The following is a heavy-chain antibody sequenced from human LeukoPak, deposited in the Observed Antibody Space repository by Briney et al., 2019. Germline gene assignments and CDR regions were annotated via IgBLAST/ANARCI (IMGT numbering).Heavy chain of an antibody. Sequence: PWGSLRLSCAASGFTFSNYAMSWVRQPPGKGLEWVSPISGSGGSTYYTDSVKGRFTISRDNSKNMQYLQMNSLRAEDTALYYCAKAPDYGGNSASYYFDYWGQGTLVTVSS. J-gene: IGHJ4*02. CDR2: ISGSGGST. V-gene: IGHV3-23*01. CDR3: AKAPDYGGNSASYYFDY. CDR1: GFTFSNYA. D-gene: IGHD4-23*01.